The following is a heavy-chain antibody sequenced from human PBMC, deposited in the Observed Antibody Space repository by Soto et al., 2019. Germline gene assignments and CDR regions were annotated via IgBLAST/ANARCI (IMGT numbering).Heavy chain of an antibody. Sequence: SETLSLTCAVSSGSISSSNWWSWVRQPPGKGLEWIGEIYHSGSTNYNPSLKSRVTISVDKSKNQFSLKLSSVTAADTAVYYCAKLLANPSGGSRIRAFDWWGQGTLVTVSS. J-gene: IGHJ4*02. CDR3: AKLLANPSGGSRIRAFDW. CDR1: SGSISSSNW. D-gene: IGHD2-15*01. V-gene: IGHV4-4*02. CDR2: IYHSGST.